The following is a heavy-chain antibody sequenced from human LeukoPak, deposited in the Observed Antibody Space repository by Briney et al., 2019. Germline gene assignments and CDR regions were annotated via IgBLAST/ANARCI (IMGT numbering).Heavy chain of an antibody. J-gene: IGHJ4*02. CDR3: ARVGGRQQLDY. V-gene: IGHV1-18*01. Sequence: ASVKVSCKASGYTFTTYGVGWVRQARGQGLEWMGWISAYTGDTNYAQKFQGRVTITTDESTSTAYMELSSLRSEDTAVYYCARVGGRQQLDYWGQGTLVTVSS. CDR1: GYTFTTYG. CDR2: ISAYTGDT. D-gene: IGHD1/OR15-1a*01.